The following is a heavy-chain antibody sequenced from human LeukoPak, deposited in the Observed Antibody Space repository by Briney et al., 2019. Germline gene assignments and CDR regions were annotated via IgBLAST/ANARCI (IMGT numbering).Heavy chain of an antibody. V-gene: IGHV4-61*02. J-gene: IGHJ5*02. Sequence: SETLSLTCTVSGGSISSGSYYWSWIRQPAGKGLEWIGRIYTSGSTNYNPSLKSRVTISVDTSKNQFSLKLSSVTAADTAVYYCARTYSGYDYWFDPWGQGTLVTVSS. CDR2: IYTSGST. D-gene: IGHD5-12*01. CDR1: GGSISSGSYY. CDR3: ARTYSGYDYWFDP.